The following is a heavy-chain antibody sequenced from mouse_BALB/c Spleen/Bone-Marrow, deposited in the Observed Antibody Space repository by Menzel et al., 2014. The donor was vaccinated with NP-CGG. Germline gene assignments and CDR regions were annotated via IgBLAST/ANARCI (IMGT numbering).Heavy chain of an antibody. CDR1: GFNIKDTY. V-gene: IGHV14-3*02. Sequence: VQLQQSGAELVKPGASVKSSCTASGFNIKDTYMHWVKRRPEQGLEWIGRIDPANGNTKYDPKFQGKATITADTSSNTAYLQLSSLTSEDTAVYYCARYRLGTYFDYWGQGTTLTVSS. CDR3: ARYRLGTYFDY. D-gene: IGHD2-14*01. J-gene: IGHJ2*01. CDR2: IDPANGNT.